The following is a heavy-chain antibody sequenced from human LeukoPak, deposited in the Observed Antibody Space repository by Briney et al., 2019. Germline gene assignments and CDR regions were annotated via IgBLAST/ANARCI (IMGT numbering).Heavy chain of an antibody. CDR3: ARDRGADY. J-gene: IGHJ4*02. CDR2: ISASTSYI. Sequence: GGSLRLSCAASGFTFSTYTMNWVCQAPGKGLEWVSSISASTSYINYADSVKGRFTISRDNAENSLYLQMNSLRAEDTAVYYCARDRGADYWGQGTLVTVSS. D-gene: IGHD5-12*01. CDR1: GFTFSTYT. V-gene: IGHV3-21*01.